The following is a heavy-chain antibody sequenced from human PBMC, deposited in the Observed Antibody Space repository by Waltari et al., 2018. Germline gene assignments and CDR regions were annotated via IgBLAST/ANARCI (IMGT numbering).Heavy chain of an antibody. CDR1: GFPFSTYG. CDR2: IWYDGSNK. CDR3: ARGFAAQTSAFDI. D-gene: IGHD4-17*01. V-gene: IGHV3-33*01. Sequence: QVQLVASGGGVVQPGRSLRFSCAASGFPFSTYGMHWVRQAPGKGLEWVALIWYDGSNKYYADSVKGRFTISRDNSKSTLYLQMNSLRAEDTAVYYCARGFAAQTSAFDIWGQGTMVTVSS. J-gene: IGHJ3*02.